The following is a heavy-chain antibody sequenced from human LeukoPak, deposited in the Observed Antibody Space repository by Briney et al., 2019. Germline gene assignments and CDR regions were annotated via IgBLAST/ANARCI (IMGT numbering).Heavy chain of an antibody. J-gene: IGHJ4*02. CDR1: GGSITSSSHY. CDR3: ARGDGYNWSFDY. CDR2: IYYSGDT. Sequence: TSETLSLTCTVSGGSITSSSHYWGWIRQPPGKGLEWIGSIYYSGDTYYNPSLKSRVTISVDTSKSQFSLRLSSVTAADPAVYYCARGDGYNWSFDYWGQGTLVTVSS. V-gene: IGHV4-39*01. D-gene: IGHD5-24*01.